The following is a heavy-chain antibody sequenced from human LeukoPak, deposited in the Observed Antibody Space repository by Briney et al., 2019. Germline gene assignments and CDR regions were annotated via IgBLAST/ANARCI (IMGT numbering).Heavy chain of an antibody. CDR3: ARGRYCSGTSCYFYYYYYMDV. D-gene: IGHD2-2*01. Sequence: PSETLSLTCTVSGGSISSYYWSWIRQPPGKGLEWIGEINHSGSTNYNPSLKSRVTISVDTSKNQFSLKLSSVTAADTAVYYCARGRYCSGTSCYFYYYYYMDVWGKGTTVTVSS. CDR2: INHSGST. CDR1: GGSISSYY. J-gene: IGHJ6*03. V-gene: IGHV4-34*01.